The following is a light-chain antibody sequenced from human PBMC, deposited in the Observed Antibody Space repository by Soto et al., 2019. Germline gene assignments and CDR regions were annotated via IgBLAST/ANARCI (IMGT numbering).Light chain of an antibody. Sequence: EIVLTQSPGTLSLSPGERATLSCRASQSVSSSYLAWYQQKPGQAHRLLIYGASSRATGIPDRFSGSGSGTDFTLTISRLEPEDFAMYYCHQYGISPPVTFGQGTRLEIK. CDR3: HQYGISPPVT. CDR2: GAS. CDR1: QSVSSSY. J-gene: IGKJ5*01. V-gene: IGKV3-20*01.